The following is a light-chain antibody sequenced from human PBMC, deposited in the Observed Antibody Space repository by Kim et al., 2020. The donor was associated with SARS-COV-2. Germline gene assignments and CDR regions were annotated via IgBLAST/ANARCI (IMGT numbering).Light chain of an antibody. J-gene: IGKJ2*01. CDR1: QTISSSY. V-gene: IGKV3-20*01. CDR3: QQYAGSPYT. CDR2: GAS. Sequence: LSPGERATRSCRASQTISSSYLAWYQQKPGQAPRLIIYGASSRATGSPDRFSGSGSGTDFTLTISRLEPEDFAVYYCQQYAGSPYTFGQGTKLEIK.